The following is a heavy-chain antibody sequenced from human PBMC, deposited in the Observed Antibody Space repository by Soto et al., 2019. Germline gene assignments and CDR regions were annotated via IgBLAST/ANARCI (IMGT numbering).Heavy chain of an antibody. D-gene: IGHD3-16*02. CDR1: GYTFTAYA. V-gene: IGHV1-3*01. J-gene: IGHJ4*02. Sequence: ASVKVSCKASGYTFTAYAIHWLRQTPGQRLEWMAWINPGNTNTKYSQKFLGRVSIARDTSASTAYLELGSLRSEDTAVYYCARSAISPYGGLIGPFDYWGQGNLVTVS. CDR2: INPGNTNT. CDR3: ARSAISPYGGLIGPFDY.